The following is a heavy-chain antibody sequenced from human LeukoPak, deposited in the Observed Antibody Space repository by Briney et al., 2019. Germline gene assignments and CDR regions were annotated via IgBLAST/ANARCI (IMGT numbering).Heavy chain of an antibody. J-gene: IGHJ4*02. CDR2: ISAYNGNT. D-gene: IGHD1-26*01. CDR3: ARDFVGATKGGFDY. CDR1: GYTFTSYD. V-gene: IGHV1-18*01. Sequence: ASVKVSCKASGYTFTSYDIDWVRQATGQGLEWMGWISAYNGNTNYAQKLQGRVTMTTDTSTSTAYMELRSLRSDDTAVYYCARDFVGATKGGFDYWGQGTLVTVSS.